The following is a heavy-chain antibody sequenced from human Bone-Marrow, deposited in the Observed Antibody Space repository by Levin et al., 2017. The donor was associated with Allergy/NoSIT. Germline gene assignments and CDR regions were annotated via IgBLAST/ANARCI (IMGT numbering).Heavy chain of an antibody. CDR1: GGSISSYY. CDR2: IYYSGST. D-gene: IGHD6-6*01. CDR3: ARGTYSSSSVRSYWFDP. V-gene: IGHV4-59*01. Sequence: PSETLSLTCTVSGGSISSYYWSWIRQPPGKGLEWIGYIYYSGSTNYNPSLKSRVTISVDTSKNQFSLKLSSVTAADTAVYYCARGTYSSSSVRSYWFDPWGQGTLVTVSS. J-gene: IGHJ5*02.